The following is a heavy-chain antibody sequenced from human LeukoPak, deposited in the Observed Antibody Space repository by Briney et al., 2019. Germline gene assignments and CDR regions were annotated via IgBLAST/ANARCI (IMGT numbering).Heavy chain of an antibody. CDR2: ISGYNGNT. CDR1: GYTFTSYG. V-gene: IGHV1-18*01. CDR3: ARRGPVGGGWGFDY. J-gene: IGHJ4*02. Sequence: GASVKVSCKASGYTFTSYGISWVRQAPGQGLEWLGWISGYNGNTDSAQNLQGRVTMTRDTSTSTAYMELRSLTPDDTAVYYCARRGPVGGGWGFDYWGQGTLVTVSS. D-gene: IGHD6-19*01.